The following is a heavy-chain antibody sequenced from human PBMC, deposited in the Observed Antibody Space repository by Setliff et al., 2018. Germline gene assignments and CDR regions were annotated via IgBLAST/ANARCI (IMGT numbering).Heavy chain of an antibody. J-gene: IGHJ5*02. CDR1: GYTFTTYA. D-gene: IGHD2-2*01. Sequence: GASVKVSCKASGYTFTTYAISWMRQAPGQGLEWMGWINTNTGNPTSAQGFTGRFVFSLDTSVSTAYLQISSLKPEDTAVYYCARDLGYCSRTSCHGDWFDPWGQGTLVTVSS. CDR2: INTNTGNP. V-gene: IGHV7-4-1*02. CDR3: ARDLGYCSRTSCHGDWFDP.